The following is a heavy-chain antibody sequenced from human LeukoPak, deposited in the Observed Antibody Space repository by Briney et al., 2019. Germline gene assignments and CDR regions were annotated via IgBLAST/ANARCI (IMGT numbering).Heavy chain of an antibody. D-gene: IGHD5-24*01. V-gene: IGHV3-30*18. CDR1: GFTFSSYG. CDR2: ISYDGSNK. Sequence: PGGSLRLSCAASGFTFSSYGMHWVRQAPGKGLEWVAVISYDGSNKYYADSVKGRFTISGDNSKNTLYLQMNSLRAEDTAVYYCAKGGRWLQSGVDYWGQGTLVTVSS. J-gene: IGHJ4*02. CDR3: AKGGRWLQSGVDY.